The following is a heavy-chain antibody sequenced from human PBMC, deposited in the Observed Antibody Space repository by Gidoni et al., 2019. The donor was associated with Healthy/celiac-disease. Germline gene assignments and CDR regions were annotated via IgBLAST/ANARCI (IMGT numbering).Heavy chain of an antibody. J-gene: IGHJ6*02. D-gene: IGHD6-13*01. CDR1: GFTLDDYP. Sequence: EVQLVESGGVVVQPGGSLRLSCAASGFTLDDYPMHWVRQAPGKGLDWVSLISGDGGSTYYADSVKARFTISRDNSKNSLYLQMNSLRTEDTALYYCAKDIERRQQLVFYYYYGMDVWGQGTTVTVSS. CDR3: AKDIERRQQLVFYYYYGMDV. CDR2: ISGDGGST. V-gene: IGHV3-43*01.